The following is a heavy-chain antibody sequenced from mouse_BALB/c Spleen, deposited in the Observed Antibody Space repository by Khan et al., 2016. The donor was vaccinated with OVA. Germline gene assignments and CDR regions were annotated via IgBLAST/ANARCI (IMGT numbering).Heavy chain of an antibody. CDR3: AKGVWSYYFALDY. V-gene: IGHV2-6-5*01. CDR2: IWGGGSP. J-gene: IGHJ4*01. D-gene: IGHD2-10*02. CDR1: GFSLTDYG. Sequence: QVQLKESGPGLVAPSQSLSITCTVSGFSLTDYGVSWIRQPPGKGLEWLGVIWGGGSPYYNSALTSRLSLSKDNSRSQVSLKMNSRQTDDTAQYYCAKGVWSYYFALDYWGQGTSVTVSS.